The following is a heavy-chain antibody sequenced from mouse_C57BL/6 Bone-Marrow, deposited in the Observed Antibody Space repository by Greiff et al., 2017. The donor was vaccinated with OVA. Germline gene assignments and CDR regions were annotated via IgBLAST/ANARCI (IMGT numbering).Heavy chain of an antibody. J-gene: IGHJ2*01. CDR2: IDPENGDT. D-gene: IGHD1-1*01. Sequence: VQLQQSGAELVRPGASVKLSCTASGFTIKDDYMHWVKQRPEQGLEWIGWIDPENGDTEYASKFQGKATITADTASNTAYLQLSSLTTEDTAVYYCTSRCVSTVVAGDYWGQGTTLTVSS. CDR3: TSRCVSTVVAGDY. CDR1: GFTIKDDY. V-gene: IGHV14-4*01.